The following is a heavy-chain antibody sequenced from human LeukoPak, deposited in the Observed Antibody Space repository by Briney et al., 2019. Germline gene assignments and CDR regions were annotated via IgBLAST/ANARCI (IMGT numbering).Heavy chain of an antibody. V-gene: IGHV1-58*01. Sequence: TSVKVSCKASGFAFTTSAVQWVRQARGQRLEWIGRIVVGSGNTDHAQKFQGRLTITRDISTSTAYMELSSLTSDDTAVYYCAAVPNANAWYWDDAFDIWGQGTMVTVSS. D-gene: IGHD2-8*02. CDR3: AAVPNANAWYWDDAFDI. CDR1: GFAFTTSA. CDR2: IVVGSGNT. J-gene: IGHJ3*02.